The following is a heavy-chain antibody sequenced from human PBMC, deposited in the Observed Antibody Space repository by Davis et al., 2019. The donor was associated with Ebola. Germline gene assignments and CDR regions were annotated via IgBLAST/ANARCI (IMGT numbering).Heavy chain of an antibody. Sequence: GESLKISCAASGFTFSEYYMSWIRQAPGKGLEWISFITSSTSTMYYADSVKGRFTISRDNVKNALYLQMNSLRGEDTAIYYCASGGRSYPLVYWGQGSLVTVSS. V-gene: IGHV3-11*01. CDR2: ITSSTSTM. J-gene: IGHJ4*02. CDR3: ASGGRSYPLVY. CDR1: GFTFSEYY. D-gene: IGHD2-15*01.